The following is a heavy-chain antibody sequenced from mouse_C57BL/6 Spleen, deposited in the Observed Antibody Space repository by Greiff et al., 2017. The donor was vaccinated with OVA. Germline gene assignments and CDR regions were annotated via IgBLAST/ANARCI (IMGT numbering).Heavy chain of an antibody. V-gene: IGHV1-15*01. CDR1: GYTFTDYE. J-gene: IGHJ3*01. Sequence: QVQLQQSGAELVRPGASVTLSCKASGYTFTDYEMHWVKQTPVHGLEWIGAIDPETGGTAYNQKFKGKAILTADKSSSTAYMELRSLTSEDSAVYYCTRRESYDGYYAWFAYWGQGTLVTVSA. CDR2: IDPETGGT. CDR3: TRRESYDGYYAWFAY. D-gene: IGHD2-3*01.